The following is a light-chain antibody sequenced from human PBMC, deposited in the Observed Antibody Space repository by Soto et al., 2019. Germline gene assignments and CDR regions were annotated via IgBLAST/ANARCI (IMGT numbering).Light chain of an antibody. CDR2: DTS. Sequence: EIMMTQSPATLSVSPGDRATLSCWASQSVSSELAWYQQKPGQAPRLLIYDTSIRAAGVPARFSGSRSGAEFNLTLSLLQSQDFAVYYCQHYVTWPLTFGGGTKVESK. V-gene: IGKV3D-15*03. J-gene: IGKJ4*01. CDR1: QSVSSE. CDR3: QHYVTWPLT.